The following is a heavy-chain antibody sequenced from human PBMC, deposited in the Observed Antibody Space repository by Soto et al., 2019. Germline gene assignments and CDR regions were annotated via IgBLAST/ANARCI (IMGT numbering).Heavy chain of an antibody. CDR1: GFTFSSYS. V-gene: IGHV3-21*01. Sequence: PGGSLRLSCAASGFTFSSYSMNWVRQAPGKGLEWVSSISSSSSYIYYADSVKGRFTISRDNAKNSLYLQMNSLRAEDTAVYYCARVYDFWSGYYYYWGQGTLVTVSS. CDR2: ISSSSSYI. D-gene: IGHD3-3*01. CDR3: ARVYDFWSGYYYY. J-gene: IGHJ4*02.